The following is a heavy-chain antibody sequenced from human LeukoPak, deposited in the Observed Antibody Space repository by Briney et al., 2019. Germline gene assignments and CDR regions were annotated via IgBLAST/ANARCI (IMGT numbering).Heavy chain of an antibody. D-gene: IGHD3-16*01. J-gene: IGHJ6*02. CDR3: ASLTGPRGKYNYGMDV. Sequence: SETLSLTCTVSGGSISSYYWSWIRQPPGKGLEWIGYIYYSGSTNYNPSLKSRVTISVDTSKNQFSLKLSSVTAADTAVYYCASLTGPRGKYNYGMDVWGQGTTVTVSS. V-gene: IGHV4-59*01. CDR1: GGSISSYY. CDR2: IYYSGST.